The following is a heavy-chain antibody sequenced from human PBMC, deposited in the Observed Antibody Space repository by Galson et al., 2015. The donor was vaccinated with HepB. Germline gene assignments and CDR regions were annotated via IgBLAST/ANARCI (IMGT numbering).Heavy chain of an antibody. D-gene: IGHD2-2*01. CDR3: ARDRRTGYCSSTSCPLGY. Sequence: SLRLSCAASGFTFSSYGMHWVRQAPGKGLEWVAFIRYDGSNKYYADSVKGRFTISRDNSKNTLYLQMNSLRAEDTAVYYCARDRRTGYCSSTSCPLGYWGQGTLGTVSS. J-gene: IGHJ4*02. V-gene: IGHV3-30*02. CDR1: GFTFSSYG. CDR2: IRYDGSNK.